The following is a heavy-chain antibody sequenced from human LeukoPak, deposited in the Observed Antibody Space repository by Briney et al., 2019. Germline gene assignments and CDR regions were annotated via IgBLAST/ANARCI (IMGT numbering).Heavy chain of an antibody. CDR1: GDSISSYY. Sequence: SETLSLTCTVSGDSISSYYWSWIRQPPGKGLEWIGYVYYSGRTNYNPSLKGRVTISVDKSKNQFSLKLSSVTAADTAVYYCARDVTAAFDYWGQGTLVTVSS. D-gene: IGHD6-13*01. CDR2: VYYSGRT. J-gene: IGHJ4*02. CDR3: ARDVTAAFDY. V-gene: IGHV4-59*12.